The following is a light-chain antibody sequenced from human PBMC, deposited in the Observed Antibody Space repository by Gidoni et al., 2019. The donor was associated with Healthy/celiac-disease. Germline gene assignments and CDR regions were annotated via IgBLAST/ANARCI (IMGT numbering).Light chain of an antibody. J-gene: IGKJ2*01. CDR2: GAP. CDR3: QQYNNLYT. CDR1: QSVSSN. V-gene: IGKV3-15*01. Sequence: EIVMTQSPATLSVSPGDRATLSCRASQSVSSNLAWYQQKPGQAPRLLIYGAPTMATGIPASFSGSGSGTEFTLTISSLQSEDFAVYYCQQYNNLYTFGQGTKLEIK.